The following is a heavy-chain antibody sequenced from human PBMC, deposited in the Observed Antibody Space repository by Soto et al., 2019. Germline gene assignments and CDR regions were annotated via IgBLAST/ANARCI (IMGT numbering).Heavy chain of an antibody. CDR2: TYHSGTP. J-gene: IGHJ5*02. Sequence: QLQLQESGSRLVKSSETLSLTCGVSGDTISTGGYSWAWLRQPPGNALEWIGHTYHSGTPYYNPSLKSRVIISVDRSKNQFSLKVSSVTAADTAVYYCARETYDDYVGDCDPWGQGTLVTVSS. V-gene: IGHV4-30-2*01. CDR3: ARETYDDYVGDCDP. CDR1: GDTISTGGYS. D-gene: IGHD4-17*01.